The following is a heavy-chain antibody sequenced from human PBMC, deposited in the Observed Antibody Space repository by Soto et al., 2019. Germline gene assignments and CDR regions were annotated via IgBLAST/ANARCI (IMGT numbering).Heavy chain of an antibody. J-gene: IGHJ4*02. V-gene: IGHV1-69*06. CDR1: GGTFSSYA. CDR3: ASPIPDGYKV. CDR2: IIPIFGTA. D-gene: IGHD5-12*01. Sequence: ASVKVSCKASGGTFSSYAISWVRQAPGQGLEWMGGIIPIFGTANYAQKFQGRVTITADKSTSTAYMELSSLRSEDTAVYYCASPIPDGYKVWGQGTLVTVSS.